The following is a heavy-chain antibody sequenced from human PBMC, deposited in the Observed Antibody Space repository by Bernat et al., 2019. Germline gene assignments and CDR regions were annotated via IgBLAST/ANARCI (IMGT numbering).Heavy chain of an antibody. D-gene: IGHD5-12*01. CDR2: INSDGSST. V-gene: IGHV3-74*01. Sequence: VQLVESGGGLVQPGGSLRLSCAASGFIFRNYWMHWVRQAPGKGLVWVSRINSDGSSTSYADSVKGRFTISRETAGNTLYLQMNSLRAEDTAVYYCAGWSGYDYYHYYMDVWGKGTTVTVSS. J-gene: IGHJ6*03. CDR1: GFIFRNYW. CDR3: AGWSGYDYYHYYMDV.